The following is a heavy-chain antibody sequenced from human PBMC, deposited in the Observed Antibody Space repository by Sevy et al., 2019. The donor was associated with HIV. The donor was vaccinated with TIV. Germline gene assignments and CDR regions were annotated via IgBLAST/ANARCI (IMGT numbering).Heavy chain of an antibody. Sequence: SETLSLTCTFSGGSISSGNYYWRWIRQHPGKGLEWIGYIYYSGSAYYNPSLKSRVTISVDTSKNQFSLRLCSVTAPDTAVYFCARDGFLGLDVWGQGTTVTVSS. CDR2: IYYSGSA. CDR3: ARDGFLGLDV. J-gene: IGHJ6*02. D-gene: IGHD3-3*01. V-gene: IGHV4-31*03. CDR1: GGSISSGNYY.